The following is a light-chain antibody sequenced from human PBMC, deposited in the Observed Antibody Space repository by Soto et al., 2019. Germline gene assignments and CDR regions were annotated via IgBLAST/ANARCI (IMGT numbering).Light chain of an antibody. CDR1: QSFGST. Sequence: EIVLTQSPAALSVSPGERVTLSCWASQSFGSTLNWYQQRPGQAPRLLIYDTSIRATGIPARFSGSGSGTEFTLTIASLQSEDFGVYYCQRFNRWPLSFGGGTKVDIK. V-gene: IGKV3-15*01. CDR2: DTS. J-gene: IGKJ4*01. CDR3: QRFNRWPLS.